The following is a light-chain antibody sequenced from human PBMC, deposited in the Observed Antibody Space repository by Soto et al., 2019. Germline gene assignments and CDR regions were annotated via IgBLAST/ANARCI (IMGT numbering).Light chain of an antibody. CDR1: QTVSSN. V-gene: IGKV3D-15*01. J-gene: IGKJ1*01. CDR2: RAS. CDR3: QQYNNWPWT. Sequence: ETVMTQSPATLSVSPGERATLSCRASQTVSSNLAWCQQRPGEAVRRLIFRASTRATGSTARFSGSGSGTEFTLTISSLQSEDSVVYFCQQYNNWPWTFGQGTKVEIK.